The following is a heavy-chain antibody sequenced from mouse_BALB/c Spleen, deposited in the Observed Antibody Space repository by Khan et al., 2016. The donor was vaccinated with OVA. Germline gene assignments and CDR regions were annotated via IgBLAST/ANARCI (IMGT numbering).Heavy chain of an antibody. V-gene: IGHV5-17*02. CDR1: GFTFSSYG. CDR2: ISGDSSTI. CDR3: ATAYYYGYYFDY. D-gene: IGHD1-1*01. J-gene: IGHJ2*01. Sequence: EVELVESGGGLVQPGGSRKLSCAASGFTFSSYGMHWVRQAPEKGLEWVAYISGDSSTIYYTDTVKGRFTISRDNPKNTLSLQMTSLMSEDTAMYYCATAYYYGYYFDYWGTGTTLTVSS.